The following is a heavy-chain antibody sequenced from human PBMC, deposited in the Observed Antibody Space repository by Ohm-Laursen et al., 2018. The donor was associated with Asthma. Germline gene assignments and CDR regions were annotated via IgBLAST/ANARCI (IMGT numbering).Heavy chain of an antibody. CDR3: AKDPRDTAMDYYYYGMDV. D-gene: IGHD5-18*01. CDR1: GFTFSSYG. J-gene: IGHJ6*02. V-gene: IGHV3-30*18. Sequence: SLRLSCAASGFTFSSYGMHWVRQAPGKGLEWVAVISYDGSNKYYADSVKGRFTISRDNSKNTLYLQMNSLRAEDTAVYYCAKDPRDTAMDYYYYGMDVWGQGTTVTVSS. CDR2: ISYDGSNK.